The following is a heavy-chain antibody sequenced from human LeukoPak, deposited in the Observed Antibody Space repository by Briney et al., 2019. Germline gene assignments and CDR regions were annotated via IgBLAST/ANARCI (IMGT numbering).Heavy chain of an antibody. CDR3: ARFTAVAGFDY. D-gene: IGHD6-19*01. J-gene: IGHJ4*02. Sequence: GVSLRLSCAASGFTFSSYSKNWVRQAPGKGLEWVSSISSSSSYIYYADSVKGRFTISRDNAKNSLYLQMNSLRAEDTAVYYCARFTAVAGFDYWGQGTLVTVSS. CDR1: GFTFSSYS. CDR2: ISSSSSYI. V-gene: IGHV3-21*01.